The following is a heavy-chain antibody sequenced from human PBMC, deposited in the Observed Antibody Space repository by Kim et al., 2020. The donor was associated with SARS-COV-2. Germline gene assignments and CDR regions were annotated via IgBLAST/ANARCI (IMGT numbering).Heavy chain of an antibody. V-gene: IGHV3-23*01. J-gene: IGHJ4*02. CDR1: GFIFNTYG. CDR2: ISRSGGET. D-gene: IGHD2-15*01. CDR3: VKGGGGEY. Sequence: GGSLRPSCAASGFIFNTYGMMWVRQAPGKGLEWVSSISRSGGETYYADSVKGRFTISRDNSKNTLFMQMNSLRAEDTALYYCVKGGGGEYWGQGTLVTVS.